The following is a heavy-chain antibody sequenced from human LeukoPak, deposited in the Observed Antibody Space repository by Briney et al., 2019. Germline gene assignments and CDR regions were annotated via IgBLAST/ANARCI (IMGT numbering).Heavy chain of an antibody. CDR3: ARGIRYFDWLSQPYYYYMDV. D-gene: IGHD3-9*01. CDR2: MSPNSGNT. V-gene: IGHV1-8*01. J-gene: IGHJ6*03. CDR1: GYTFTSYD. Sequence: ASVKVSCKASGYTFTSYDINWVRQATGQGLEWMGWMSPNSGNTGYAQKFQGRVTMTRNTSISTAYMELSSLRSEDTAVYYCARGIRYFDWLSQPYYYYMDVWGKGTTVTVSS.